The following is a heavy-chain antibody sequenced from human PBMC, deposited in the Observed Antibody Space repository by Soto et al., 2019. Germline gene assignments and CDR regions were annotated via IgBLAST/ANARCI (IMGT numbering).Heavy chain of an antibody. D-gene: IGHD5-12*01. J-gene: IGHJ4*02. V-gene: IGHV3-15*07. CDR3: TTADGYNPFDY. CDR1: SFTFSNAW. CDR2: IKSKADGGTT. Sequence: EVQLVESGGGLVKPGGSLRLPCAASSFTFSNAWMNWVRQAPGKGLEWVGRIKSKADGGTTEFAAPVKGRFTISRDESKDTVYLEMSSLKTEYTAVYYCTTADGYNPFDYWGQGTLVTVSS.